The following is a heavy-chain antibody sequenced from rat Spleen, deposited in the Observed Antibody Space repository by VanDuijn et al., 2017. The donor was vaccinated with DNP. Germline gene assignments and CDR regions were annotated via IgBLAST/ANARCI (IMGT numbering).Heavy chain of an antibody. CDR1: GFNFSDYN. J-gene: IGHJ3*01. CDR2: ILFDGTRT. Sequence: EVQLVESGGGLVQPGRSVKLSCAASGFNFSDYNMAWVRQTPKKGLEWVTSILFDGTRTYYRDSVKGRFTISRDNAKNTLYLQMNSLRSEDTATYYCTIYYNTGDNWFAYWGQGTLVTVSS. D-gene: IGHD1-1*01. CDR3: TIYYNTGDNWFAY. V-gene: IGHV5S10*01.